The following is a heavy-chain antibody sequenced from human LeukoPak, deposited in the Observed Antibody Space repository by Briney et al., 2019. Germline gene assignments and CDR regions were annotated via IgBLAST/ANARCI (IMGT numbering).Heavy chain of an antibody. D-gene: IGHD3-10*01. CDR1: GGSISSYY. J-gene: IGHJ1*01. Sequence: PSETLSLTCTVSGGSISSYYWSRIRQPPGKGLEWIGYIYYSGSTNYNPSLKSRVTISVDTSKNQFSLKLSSVTAADTAVYYCAGRSGSYYAEYFQHWGQGTLVTVSS. V-gene: IGHV4-59*01. CDR3: AGRSGSYYAEYFQH. CDR2: IYYSGST.